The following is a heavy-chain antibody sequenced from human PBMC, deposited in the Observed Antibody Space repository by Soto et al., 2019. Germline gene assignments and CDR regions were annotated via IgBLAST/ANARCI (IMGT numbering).Heavy chain of an antibody. V-gene: IGHV4-61*01. D-gene: IGHD1-26*01. J-gene: IGHJ4*02. CDR2: IYSTRTT. CDR3: ARVRGGLYRGSDY. Sequence: SETLSLTCPVSAGSGSPGSYYWTWIRQPPGWGLELIGYIYSTRTTHSTASLKSRVTISLDTSKNQFSLNLNSVTAADRAVYYCARVRGGLYRGSDYWGQGTLVTVSS. CDR1: AGSGSPGSYY.